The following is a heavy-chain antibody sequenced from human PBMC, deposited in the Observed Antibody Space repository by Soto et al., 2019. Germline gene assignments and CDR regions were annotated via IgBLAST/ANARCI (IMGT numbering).Heavy chain of an antibody. V-gene: IGHV1-18*04. CDR3: ARSTIPGHDAFDI. CDR1: GYTFTSYG. D-gene: IGHD2-8*01. Sequence: ASVEVSCKYSGYTFTSYGISWVRQAPGKGLEWMGWISAYNGNTNYAQKLQGRVTMTTDTSTSTAYMELRSLRSDDTAVYYCARSTIPGHDAFDIWGQGTMVTV. J-gene: IGHJ3*02. CDR2: ISAYNGNT.